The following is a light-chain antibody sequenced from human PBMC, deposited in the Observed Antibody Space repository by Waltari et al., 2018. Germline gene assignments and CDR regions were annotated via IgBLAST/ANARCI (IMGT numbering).Light chain of an antibody. CDR1: SSDIGSYNY. J-gene: IGLJ2*01. V-gene: IGLV2-14*03. Sequence: QSALTQPASVSGSPGQSLTISCTGTSSDIGSYNYVSWYQQHPGKAPKLIIFDVTNRPSGVSNLFSGSKSGNTASLIISGLQGEDEADYYCSSYMDTTALELFGGGTSLTVL. CDR3: SSYMDTTALEL. CDR2: DVT.